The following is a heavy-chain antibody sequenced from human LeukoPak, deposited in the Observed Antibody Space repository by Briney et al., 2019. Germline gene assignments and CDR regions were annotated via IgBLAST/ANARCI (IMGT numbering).Heavy chain of an antibody. Sequence: PGGSLRLSCAASGFTFSSYAMSWVRQAPGKGLEWVSGISGRGGSTYYAGSVKCRFTISRDNSKNTVYLQMNSLRAEDTAVYYGMSSDAFDIWGQGTMVTVSS. CDR3: MSSDAFDI. V-gene: IGHV3-23*01. J-gene: IGHJ3*02. CDR2: ISGRGGST. CDR1: GFTFSSYA. D-gene: IGHD1-26*01.